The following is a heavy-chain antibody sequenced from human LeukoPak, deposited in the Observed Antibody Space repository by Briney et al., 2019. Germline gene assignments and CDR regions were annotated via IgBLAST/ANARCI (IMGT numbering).Heavy chain of an antibody. D-gene: IGHD2-2*01. CDR2: ISGYNGKI. CDR1: GYTFTGYY. V-gene: IGHV1-18*04. J-gene: IGHJ3*01. Sequence: ASVKVSCKASGYTFTGYYMHWVRQAPGQGLEWMGWISGYNGKINYAQKFQGRVTMTTDTSTSTAYLELRSLTSEDTAVYYCARRFCSSVSCYDDDAFDVWGQGTLVTVSS. CDR3: ARRFCSSVSCYDDDAFDV.